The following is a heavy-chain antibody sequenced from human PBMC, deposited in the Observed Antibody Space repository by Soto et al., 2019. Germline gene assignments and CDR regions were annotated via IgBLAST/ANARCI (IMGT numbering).Heavy chain of an antibody. CDR3: AGGDSSGWYFDN. Sequence: SETLSLTCTVSGGSIGSYYWSWIRQPPGKGLEWIGYIYYSGSTNYNPSLKSRVTISVDTSKNQFSLKLSSVTAADTAVYYCAGGDSSGWYFDNWGQGTLVTVS. J-gene: IGHJ4*02. CDR2: IYYSGST. CDR1: GGSIGSYY. V-gene: IGHV4-59*01. D-gene: IGHD6-19*01.